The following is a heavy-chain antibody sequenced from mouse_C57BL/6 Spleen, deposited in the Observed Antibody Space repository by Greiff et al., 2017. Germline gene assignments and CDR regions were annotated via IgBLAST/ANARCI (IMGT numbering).Heavy chain of an antibody. CDR1: GYTFTDYN. J-gene: IGHJ4*01. D-gene: IGHD1-1*01. CDR3: ARSEYYYGSRSSYAMDY. CDR2: INPNNGGT. Sequence: EVQLQQSGPELVKPGASVKMSCKASGYTFTDYNMHWVKQSHGKSLEWIGYINPNNGGTSYNQKFKGKATLTVNKSSSTAYMELRSLTSEDSAVYYCARSEYYYGSRSSYAMDYWGQGTSVTVSS. V-gene: IGHV1-22*01.